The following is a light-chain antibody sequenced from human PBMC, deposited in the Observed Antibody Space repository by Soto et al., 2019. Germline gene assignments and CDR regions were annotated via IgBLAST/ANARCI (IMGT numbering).Light chain of an antibody. CDR3: QHYGSSPPDT. J-gene: IGKJ2*01. CDR2: GTS. CDR1: QSVGSS. V-gene: IGKV3-20*01. Sequence: EIVLTQSPGTLSLSLGERATLSCRASQSVGSSVAWYQQKPGQAPRLVIFGTSSRAAGIPDRFSASGSGTYFSLPISRLEPEDFAVYYCQHYGSSPPDTFGQGTQLEIK.